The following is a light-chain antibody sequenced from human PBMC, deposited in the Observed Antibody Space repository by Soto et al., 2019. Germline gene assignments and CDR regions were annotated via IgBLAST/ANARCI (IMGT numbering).Light chain of an antibody. CDR2: GAS. Sequence: EIVLTQSPGTLSLSPGERATLSCRASQSVSSSFLAWYQQKPGQAPRLLIYGASSRPTGIPDRFSGSGSGTDFTLSSSRLEPEDFAVYYCQQYGSSRTFGQGTKVEIK. CDR3: QQYGSSRT. V-gene: IGKV3-20*01. CDR1: QSVSSSF. J-gene: IGKJ1*01.